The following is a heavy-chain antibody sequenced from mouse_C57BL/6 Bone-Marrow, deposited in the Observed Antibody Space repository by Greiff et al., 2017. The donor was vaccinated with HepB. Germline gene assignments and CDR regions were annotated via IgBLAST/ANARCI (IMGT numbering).Heavy chain of an antibody. J-gene: IGHJ4*01. V-gene: IGHV1-4*01. Sequence: VQLQESGAALARPGASVKMSCKASGYTFTSYTMHWVKQRPGQGLEWIGYINPSSGYTKYNPKLKDKATLTADNSSSTAYMQLSSLTSEDSAVYYCARDYYYWGQGTSVTVSS. CDR3: ARDYYY. D-gene: IGHD1-1*01. CDR2: INPSSGYT. CDR1: GYTFTSYT.